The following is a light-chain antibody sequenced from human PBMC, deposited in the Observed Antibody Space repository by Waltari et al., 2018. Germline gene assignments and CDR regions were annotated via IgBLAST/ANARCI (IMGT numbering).Light chain of an antibody. Sequence: SYELTQPPSVSVSPGQTARITCSGDALPKQYAYWYQQKPGQAPVLVIYKDSERHSGIPERFSGSSSGTTVTLTISGVQAEDEADYYCQSADSSGTYVVFCGGTKLTVL. V-gene: IGLV3-25*03. CDR1: ALPKQY. J-gene: IGLJ2*01. CDR2: KDS. CDR3: QSADSSGTYVV.